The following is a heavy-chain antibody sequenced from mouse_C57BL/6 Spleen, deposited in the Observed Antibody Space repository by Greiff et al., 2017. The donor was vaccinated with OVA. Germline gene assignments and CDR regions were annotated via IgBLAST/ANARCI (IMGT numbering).Heavy chain of an antibody. V-gene: IGHV1-20*01. J-gene: IGHJ2*01. Sequence: VQLKESGPELVKPGDSVKISCKASGYSFTGYFMNWVMQSHGKSLEWIGRINPYNGDTFYNQKFKGKATLTVDKSSSTAHMELRSLTSEDSAVYYCARGYGSSPFDYWGQGTTLTVSS. CDR2: INPYNGDT. CDR3: ARGYGSSPFDY. D-gene: IGHD1-1*01. CDR1: GYSFTGYF.